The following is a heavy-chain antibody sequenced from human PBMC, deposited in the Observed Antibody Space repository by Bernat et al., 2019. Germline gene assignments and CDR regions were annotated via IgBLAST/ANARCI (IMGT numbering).Heavy chain of an antibody. J-gene: IGHJ4*02. CDR1: GFTFSSYG. CDR3: AKSGHYYDSSGQGVFDY. V-gene: IGHV3-33*06. Sequence: QVQLVESGGGVVQPGRSLRLSCAASGFTFSSYGMHWVRQAPGKGLEWVAVIWYDGSNKYYADSVKGRFTISRDNSKNTLYLQMNSLRAEDTAVYYCAKSGHYYDSSGQGVFDYWGQGTLVTVSS. D-gene: IGHD3-22*01. CDR2: IWYDGSNK.